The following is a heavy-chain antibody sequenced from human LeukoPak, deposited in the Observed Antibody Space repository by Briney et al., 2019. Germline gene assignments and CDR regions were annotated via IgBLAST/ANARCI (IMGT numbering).Heavy chain of an antibody. V-gene: IGHV3-23*01. D-gene: IGHD1-14*01. CDR3: AKGIRRGTGFDY. Sequence: GGSLILSCAASGFTFSSYVMSWVRQAPGKGLEWVSAISGSGGSTYYADSVKGRFTISRDNSKNTLYLQMNSLRAEDTAVYYCAKGIRRGTGFDYWGQGTLVTVSS. CDR1: GFTFSSYV. J-gene: IGHJ4*02. CDR2: ISGSGGST.